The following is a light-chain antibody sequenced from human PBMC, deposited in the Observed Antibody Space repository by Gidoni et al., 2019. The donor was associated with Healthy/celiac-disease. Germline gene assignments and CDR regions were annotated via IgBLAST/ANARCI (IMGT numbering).Light chain of an antibody. CDR3: QQDNSYSET. CDR2: DAS. V-gene: IGKV1-5*01. CDR1: QSISSW. J-gene: IGKJ1*01. Sequence: DIQMTQSPSTLSASVGDRVTITCRASQSISSWLAWYQQKPGKAPKLLIYDASSLESGVPSRFSGSGSGTEVTLTISSLQPDDFATYYCQQDNSYSETFGQGTKVEIK.